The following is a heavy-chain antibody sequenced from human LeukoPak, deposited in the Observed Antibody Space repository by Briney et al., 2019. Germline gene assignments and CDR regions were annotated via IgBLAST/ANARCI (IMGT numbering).Heavy chain of an antibody. CDR1: GFTFSSYA. J-gene: IGHJ4*02. CDR2: IWYDGSNK. V-gene: IGHV3-33*06. CDR3: AKVQGIAVAGIDY. Sequence: GGSLRLSCAASGFTFSSYAMSWVRQAPGKGLEWVAVIWYDGSNKYYADSVKGRFTISRDNSKNTLYLQMNSLRAEDTAVYYCAKVQGIAVAGIDYWGQGTLVTVSS. D-gene: IGHD6-19*01.